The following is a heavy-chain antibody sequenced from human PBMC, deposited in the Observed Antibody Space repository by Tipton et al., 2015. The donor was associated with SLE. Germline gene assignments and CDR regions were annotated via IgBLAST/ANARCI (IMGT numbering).Heavy chain of an antibody. Sequence: SLRLSCAASGFNFSSYAMNWVRQAPGKGLEWVSMIYSGGSSTRYADSVKGRFTILRDNSKNTLYLQMNSLRAEDTAVYYCAKEGRYNGFWSGYDYWGQGTLVTVSS. V-gene: IGHV3-23*03. J-gene: IGHJ4*02. CDR1: GFNFSSYA. D-gene: IGHD3-3*01. CDR2: IYSGGSST. CDR3: AKEGRYNGFWSGYDY.